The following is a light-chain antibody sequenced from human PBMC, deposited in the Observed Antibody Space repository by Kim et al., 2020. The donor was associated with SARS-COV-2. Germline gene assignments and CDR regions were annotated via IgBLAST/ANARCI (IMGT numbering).Light chain of an antibody. J-gene: IGLJ2*01. Sequence: GQKVTSSCSRSRYNIGINTLTWYQQLPGTAPKLFIYDNNQRPLGVPDRFSAAKSDTSASLVISGLRSEDEANYYCVAWDDSLNGRVFGGGTQLTVL. V-gene: IGLV1-44*01. CDR2: DNN. CDR3: VAWDDSLNGRV. CDR1: RYNIGINT.